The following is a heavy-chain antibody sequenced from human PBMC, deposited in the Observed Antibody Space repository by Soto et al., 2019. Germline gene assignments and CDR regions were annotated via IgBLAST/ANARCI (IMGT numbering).Heavy chain of an antibody. V-gene: IGHV1-18*01. D-gene: IGHD2-2*01. J-gene: IGHJ4*01. CDR1: GYTFTNYG. CDR3: SIGNSMPASGDY. Sequence: QVQLVQSGAEVKKPGASVKVSCKASGYTFTNYGVNWVRQAPGQGLEWLGGVSAYNGERRYAQRVQARVIMTTVTSTPTAYMELRSLRSDDTAVYYCSIGNSMPASGDYWGQGTLVTVSS. CDR2: VSAYNGER.